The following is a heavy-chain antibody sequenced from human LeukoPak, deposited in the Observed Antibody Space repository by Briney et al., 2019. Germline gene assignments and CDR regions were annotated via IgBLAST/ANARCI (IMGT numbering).Heavy chain of an antibody. D-gene: IGHD1-1*01. Sequence: ASVKVSCKASGYPFTSLYMHWVRQASGQGLEWMGVIDPSGGRTRYAQKFQGRVTMTRDTSTSTVHMELSSLRPADSAVYYSARDPARVGTKDDAFDIWGQGTMVTVSS. CDR2: IDPSGGRT. V-gene: IGHV1-46*01. CDR3: ARDPARVGTKDDAFDI. CDR1: GYPFTSLY. J-gene: IGHJ3*02.